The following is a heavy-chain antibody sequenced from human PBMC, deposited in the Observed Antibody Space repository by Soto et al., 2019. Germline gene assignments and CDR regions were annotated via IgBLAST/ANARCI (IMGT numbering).Heavy chain of an antibody. CDR1: GGAVSSGTYY. D-gene: IGHD6-19*01. V-gene: IGHV4-61*01. CDR3: TSGPPSVQCFDP. J-gene: IGHJ5*02. Sequence: PSETLSLTCTVSGGAVSSGTYYWSWIRQPPGKGLEWIGHIYFTGSTNYNTFLKSRVTMSLDTSRNQFSLKLSSVNEADTAVYYCTSGPPSVQCFDPWGPGTLATISS. CDR2: IYFTGST.